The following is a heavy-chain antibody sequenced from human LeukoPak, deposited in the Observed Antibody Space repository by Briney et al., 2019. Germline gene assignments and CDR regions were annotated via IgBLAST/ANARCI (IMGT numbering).Heavy chain of an antibody. J-gene: IGHJ6*03. CDR3: ARKLLEEQWLAFYYYMDV. CDR1: GGSICSSSYY. V-gene: IGHV4-39*01. CDR2: IYYSGST. D-gene: IGHD6-19*01. Sequence: SETLSLTCTVSGGSICSSSYYWGWIRQPPGKGLEWIGSIYYSGSTYYNPSLKSRVTISVDTSKNQFSLKLSSVTAADTAVYYCARKLLEEQWLAFYYYMDVWGKGTTVTVSS.